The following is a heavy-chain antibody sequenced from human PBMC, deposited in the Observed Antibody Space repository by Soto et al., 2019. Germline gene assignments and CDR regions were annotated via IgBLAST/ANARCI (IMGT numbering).Heavy chain of an antibody. CDR2: IYSSGAT. Sequence: SETLSVTCSVSAGYISSGNYFWSWVRQTPGKGLEWIGHIYSSGATFYNPSLKSRVSISVDASKDQFSLKLTSGTAADTAIYYCASRQQQVALVDYSGQGRLVTVSS. CDR1: AGYISSGNYF. CDR3: ASRQQQVALVDY. V-gene: IGHV4-30-4*01. J-gene: IGHJ4*02. D-gene: IGHD6-13*01.